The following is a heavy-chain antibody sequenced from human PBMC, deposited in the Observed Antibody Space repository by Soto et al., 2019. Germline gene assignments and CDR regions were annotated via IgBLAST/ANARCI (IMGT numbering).Heavy chain of an antibody. Sequence: GESLKICSETSGDKFRNSWIGWVSQMPGGGLEWLGLIFPREFDVRYSPSFEGQVTISADRSTATAFLQWRSLEASDSSIYSCAILVSLLQPIDSWGQGPPVTVSS. CDR2: IFPREFDV. CDR3: AILVSLLQPIDS. D-gene: IGHD4-4*01. J-gene: IGHJ5*01. V-gene: IGHV5-51*01. CDR1: GDKFRNSW.